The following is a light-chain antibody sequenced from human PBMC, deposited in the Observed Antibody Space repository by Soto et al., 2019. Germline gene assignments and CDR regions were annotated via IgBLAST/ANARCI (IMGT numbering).Light chain of an antibody. Sequence: IVLTQSPAILSVSPGERATLSCRASQSISRSLAWYQQKPGQAPRLLISDASTRATGIPARFSGSGSGTEFTLTISSLQSEDFALYYCHQYNSWPPGTFGQGTRWIS. CDR1: QSISRS. CDR2: DAS. V-gene: IGKV3-15*01. J-gene: IGKJ2*01. CDR3: HQYNSWPPGT.